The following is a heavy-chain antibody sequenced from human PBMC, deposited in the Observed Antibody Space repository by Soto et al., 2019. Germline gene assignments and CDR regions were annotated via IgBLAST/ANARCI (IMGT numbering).Heavy chain of an antibody. J-gene: IGHJ6*02. CDR1: GFTFDDYG. CDR3: SKDIGWTTALASYGMYV. Sequence: GGSLRLSCAASGFTFDDYGMHWVRQAPGKGLEWVSGISWNSGRIGYADSVKGRFTISRDNAKNSLYLQMNSLRGEDTALYYWSKDIGWTTALASYGMYVWAQGTTVTVSS. V-gene: IGHV3-9*01. D-gene: IGHD4-17*01. CDR2: ISWNSGRI.